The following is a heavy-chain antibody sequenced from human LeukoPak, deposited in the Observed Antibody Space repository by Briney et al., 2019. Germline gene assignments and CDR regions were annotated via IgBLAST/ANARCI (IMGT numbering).Heavy chain of an antibody. CDR2: ISSSSSTI. D-gene: IGHD3-3*01. V-gene: IGHV3-48*01. CDR3: AAIPSIRFLEWLGPL. J-gene: IGHJ4*02. Sequence: GGSLRLSCAASGFTFDDYGMNWVRQAPGKGLEWVSYISSSSSTIYYADSVKGRFTISRDNAKNSLYLQMNSLRAEDTAVYYCAAIPSIRFLEWLGPLRGQGTLVTVSS. CDR1: GFTFDDYG.